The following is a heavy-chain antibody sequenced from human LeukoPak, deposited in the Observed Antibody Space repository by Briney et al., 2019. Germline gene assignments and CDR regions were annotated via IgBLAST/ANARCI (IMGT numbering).Heavy chain of an antibody. CDR2: ISSSGSTI. CDR1: GFTFSDYY. CDR3: ARDPPVPYSAAIYYYYGMDV. Sequence: GGSLRLSCAASGFTFSDYYMSWIRQAPGKGLEWVSYISSSGSTIYYADSVKGRFTISRDNAKNSLYLQMNSLRAEDTAVYYCARDPPVPYSAAIYYYYGMDVWGQGTTVTVSS. J-gene: IGHJ6*02. V-gene: IGHV3-11*01. D-gene: IGHD2-2*01.